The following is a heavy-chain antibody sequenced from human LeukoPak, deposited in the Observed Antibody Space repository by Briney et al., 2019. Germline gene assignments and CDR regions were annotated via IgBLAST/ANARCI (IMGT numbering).Heavy chain of an antibody. CDR3: ARGSYGSGGSAFDI. CDR2: ISYDGSNK. CDR1: VFTFSSYA. J-gene: IGHJ3*02. D-gene: IGHD3-10*01. V-gene: IGHV3-30-3*01. Sequence: GGSLRLSCAASVFTFSSYAMHWVRQAPGKGLEWVAVISYDGSNKYYADSVKGRFTISRDNSKNTLYLQMNSLRAEDTAVYYCARGSYGSGGSAFDIWGQGTMVTVSS.